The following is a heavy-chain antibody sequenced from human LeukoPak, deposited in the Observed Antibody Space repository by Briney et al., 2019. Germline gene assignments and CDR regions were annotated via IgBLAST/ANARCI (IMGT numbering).Heavy chain of an antibody. D-gene: IGHD1-26*01. V-gene: IGHV3-7*01. CDR1: GFSFSSYW. J-gene: IGHJ4*02. CDR2: IRQDGSDK. Sequence: GGSLRLSCAASGFSFSSYWMSWVRQAPGKGLEWVANIRQDGSDKYYVDSVKGRFTISRDNAKNSLFLQMNSLRAEDTAVYFCTTDSGGGRPFDYWGQGTLVTVSS. CDR3: TTDSGGGRPFDY.